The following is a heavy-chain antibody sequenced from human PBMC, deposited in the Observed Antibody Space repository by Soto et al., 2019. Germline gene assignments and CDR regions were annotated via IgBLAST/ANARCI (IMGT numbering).Heavy chain of an antibody. V-gene: IGHV1-46*01. Sequence: QVQLVQSGAEVKKPGASVKVSCKASGYTFTSYYMHWVRQAPGQGLEWMGIINPSGGSTSYAQKFQARVTMTRDTSTSTVYMELRSLRPADTAVYYCARDRTAAGSYYYFYYGMDVWGQGTTVTVSS. CDR3: ARDRTAAGSYYYFYYGMDV. CDR1: GYTFTSYY. CDR2: INPSGGST. D-gene: IGHD6-13*01. J-gene: IGHJ6*02.